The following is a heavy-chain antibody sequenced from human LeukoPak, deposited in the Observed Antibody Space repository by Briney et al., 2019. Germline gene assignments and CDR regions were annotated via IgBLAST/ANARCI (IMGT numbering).Heavy chain of an antibody. Sequence: PGGSLRLSCVASGFTVSDYYMSSVRQAPGKGLELVSRLYTDDTTIYADSVEGRFTISTDDSKNTIYLHMTTLTREDTAVYYCARGGAFYWNPSNWGQGTLVTVSS. CDR2: LYTDDTT. V-gene: IGHV3-53*01. CDR1: GFTVSDYY. CDR3: ARGGAFYWNPSN. D-gene: IGHD1-1*01. J-gene: IGHJ1*01.